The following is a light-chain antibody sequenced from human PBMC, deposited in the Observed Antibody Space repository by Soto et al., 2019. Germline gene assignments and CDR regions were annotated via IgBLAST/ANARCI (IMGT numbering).Light chain of an antibody. CDR2: DVS. V-gene: IGLV2-14*03. CDR1: SSDVGAYNY. CDR3: NSFTTSSTLV. J-gene: IGLJ2*01. Sequence: QSARTQPASVSGSPGQSITISCTGTSSDVGAYNYVSWYQHHPGKAPKLMIYDVSNRPSGVSNRFSGSKSGNTASLTISGLQAEDEADYYCNSFTTSSTLVFGGGTKLTVL.